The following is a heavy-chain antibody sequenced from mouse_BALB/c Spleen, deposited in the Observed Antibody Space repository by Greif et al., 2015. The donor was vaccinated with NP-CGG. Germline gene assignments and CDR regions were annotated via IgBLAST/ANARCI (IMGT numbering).Heavy chain of an antibody. CDR3: ARGGYRVRSYAMDY. Sequence: EVKLVESGGGLVKPGGFLKLSCAASGFTFSSYAMSWVRQSPEKRLEWVAEISSGGSYTYYPDTVTGRFTISRDNAKNTLYLEMSSLRSEDTAMYYCARGGYRVRSYAMDYWGQGTSVTVSS. J-gene: IGHJ4*01. D-gene: IGHD2-2*01. CDR1: GFTFSSYA. V-gene: IGHV5-9-4*01. CDR2: ISSGGSYT.